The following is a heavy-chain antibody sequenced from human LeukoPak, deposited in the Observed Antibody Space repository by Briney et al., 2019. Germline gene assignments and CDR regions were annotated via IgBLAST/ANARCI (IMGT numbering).Heavy chain of an antibody. Sequence: SETLSLTCTVSGGSISSYYWNWIRQPPGKGLEWIGYIYSSGTTNYNPSLKSRVTLSVDTSKNQFSLNLRSVTAADTAVYYCARGPFRDSSSWYYFDYWGQGTLVTVSS. CDR2: IYSSGTT. CDR3: ARGPFRDSSSWYYFDY. J-gene: IGHJ4*02. D-gene: IGHD6-13*01. V-gene: IGHV4-59*01. CDR1: GGSISSYY.